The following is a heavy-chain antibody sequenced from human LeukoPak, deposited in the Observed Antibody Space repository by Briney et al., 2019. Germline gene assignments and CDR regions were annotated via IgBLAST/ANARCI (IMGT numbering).Heavy chain of an antibody. Sequence: TGGSLRLSCAASGFTFSSYGMHWVRQAPGKGLEWVAFIRYDGSNKYYADPVKGRFTISRDNSKNTLYLQMNSLRAEDTAVYYCAKDRYLVATTFPSGWGQGTLVTVSS. CDR1: GFTFSSYG. CDR3: AKDRYLVATTFPSG. CDR2: IRYDGSNK. V-gene: IGHV3-30*02. J-gene: IGHJ4*02. D-gene: IGHD5-12*01.